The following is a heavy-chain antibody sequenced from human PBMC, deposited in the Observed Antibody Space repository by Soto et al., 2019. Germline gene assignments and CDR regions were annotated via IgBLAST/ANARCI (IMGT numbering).Heavy chain of an antibody. J-gene: IGHJ4*02. D-gene: IGHD6-13*01. CDR2: VSGSGGGT. Sequence: GSLSLSCAASGFTFTSHGMAWDRQAPWQGLERVSFVSGSGGGTYYSDSVKGRFTISRENSKNTEYSQMNSLIAEDTALYYFGRLVDAAGTDYWGQGAPVTVSS. CDR1: GFTFTSHG. CDR3: GRLVDAAGTDY. V-gene: IGHV3-23*01.